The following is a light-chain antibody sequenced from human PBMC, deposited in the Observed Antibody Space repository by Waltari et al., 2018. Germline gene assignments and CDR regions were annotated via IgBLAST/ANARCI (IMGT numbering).Light chain of an antibody. CDR2: KAS. CDR3: QHKYGIPLT. Sequence: DIQMTQSPSSLSASLGSRVTITCRASETVHSYINWYQQKPGKAPEILIYKASTLQSGVPSRFSGSGSGADYTFTISSLQSEDVVTYYCQHKYGIPLTFGGGTKVEIK. J-gene: IGKJ4*01. CDR1: ETVHSY. V-gene: IGKV1-39*01.